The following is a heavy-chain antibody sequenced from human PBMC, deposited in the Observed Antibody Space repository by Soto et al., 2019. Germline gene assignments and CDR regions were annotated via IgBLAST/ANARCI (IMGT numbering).Heavy chain of an antibody. CDR2: IRNQTYGGTP. J-gene: IGHJ4*02. V-gene: IGHV3-49*04. Sequence: GSLRLSCTTSGFTFENYAINWVRQAPGKGLEWVGLIRNQTYGGTPEYAASIKGRFTISRDDSNDIASLQINRLYTEDSAVYYCTRAASPDKAYFSHYWGQGTMVTVSS. D-gene: IGHD3-3*01. CDR1: GFTFENYA. CDR3: TRAASPDKAYFSHY.